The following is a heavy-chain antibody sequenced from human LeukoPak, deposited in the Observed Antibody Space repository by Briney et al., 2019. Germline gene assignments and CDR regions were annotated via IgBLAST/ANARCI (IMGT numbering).Heavy chain of an antibody. CDR2: ISGSGGST. Sequence: GGSLRLSCAASGFTFSGHYIDWVRQAPGKGLEWVSAISGSGGSTYYADSVKGRFTISRDNSKNTLYLQMNSLRAEDTAVYYCAKGISSGWYVAFDIWGQGTMVTVSS. V-gene: IGHV3-23*01. D-gene: IGHD6-19*01. CDR3: AKGISSGWYVAFDI. J-gene: IGHJ3*02. CDR1: GFTFSGHY.